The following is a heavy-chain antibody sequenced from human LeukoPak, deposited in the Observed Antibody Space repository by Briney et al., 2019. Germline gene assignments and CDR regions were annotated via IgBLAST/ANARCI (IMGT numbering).Heavy chain of an antibody. CDR2: IQYDGSNK. Sequence: GGSLRLSCAASGFTFSSYGIHWVRQAPGKGLEWVTFIQYDGSNKYADSVKGRFTISRDNSKNVLYLQMNSLRAEDTALYYCAKSSSRLDTSSFEYWGQDTLVTVSS. J-gene: IGHJ4*02. CDR1: GFTFSSYG. CDR3: AKSSSRLDTSSFEY. D-gene: IGHD5-18*01. V-gene: IGHV3-30*02.